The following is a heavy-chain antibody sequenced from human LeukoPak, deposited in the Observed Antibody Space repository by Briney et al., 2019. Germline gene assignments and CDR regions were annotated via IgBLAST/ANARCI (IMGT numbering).Heavy chain of an antibody. CDR1: GFTFSSDS. CDR3: ARGAVAGHNWFDP. J-gene: IGHJ5*02. CDR2: ISSSSSYI. D-gene: IGHD6-19*01. V-gene: IGHV3-21*01. Sequence: PGGSLRLSCAASGFTFSSDSMNWVRQAPGKGLEWVSSISSSSSYIYYADSVKGRFTISRDNAKNSLYLQMNSLRAEDTAVYYCARGAVAGHNWFDPWGQGTLVTVSS.